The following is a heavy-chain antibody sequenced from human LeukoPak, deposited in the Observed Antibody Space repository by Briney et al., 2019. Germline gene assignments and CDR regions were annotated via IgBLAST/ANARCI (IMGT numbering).Heavy chain of an antibody. Sequence: ASVKVSCKASGYTFTSYDINWVRQATGQGLEWMGWMNPNSGNTGYAQKFQGRVTMTRNTSISTAYMELSSLRSEDMAVYYCARRDVVVPAAMVTFDPWGQGTLVTVSS. CDR3: ARRDVVVPAAMVTFDP. D-gene: IGHD2-2*01. CDR2: MNPNSGNT. J-gene: IGHJ5*02. CDR1: GYTFTSYD. V-gene: IGHV1-8*01.